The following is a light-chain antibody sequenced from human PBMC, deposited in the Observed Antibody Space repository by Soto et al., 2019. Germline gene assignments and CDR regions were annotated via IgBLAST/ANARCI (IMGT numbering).Light chain of an antibody. CDR2: DVN. Sequence: QSALTQPRSVSGSPGQSVAISCTGTSSDVGGYNYVSWYQHHPGKAPQLMIYDVNKRPSGVPDRFSGSKSGNTASLTISGLQADDEADYYCCSYAGSSTLVFGGGTKLTVL. V-gene: IGLV2-11*01. CDR1: SSDVGGYNY. J-gene: IGLJ2*01. CDR3: CSYAGSSTLV.